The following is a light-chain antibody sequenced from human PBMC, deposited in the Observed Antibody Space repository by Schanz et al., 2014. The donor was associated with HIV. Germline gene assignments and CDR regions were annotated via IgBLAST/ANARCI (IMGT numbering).Light chain of an antibody. J-gene: IGLJ1*01. CDR2: DVS. CDR1: SSDVGGYNY. Sequence: QSALTQPASVSGSPGQSITISCTGTSSDVGGYNYVSWYQQHPGKAPKLMIYDVSNRPSGVPDRFSGSKSGTSASLAISGLRSEDEADYYCAAWDDSLSALYVFGTGTKLTVL. V-gene: IGLV2-14*01. CDR3: AAWDDSLSALYV.